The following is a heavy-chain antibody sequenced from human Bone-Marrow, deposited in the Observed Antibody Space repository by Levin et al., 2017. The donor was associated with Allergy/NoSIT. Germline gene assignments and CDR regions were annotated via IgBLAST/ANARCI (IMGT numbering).Heavy chain of an antibody. CDR2: IMPIIGTA. CDR3: TRDRGEWGQFYFDC. CDR1: GGTFSTYT. Sequence: KISCKASGGTFSTYTISWVRQAPGQGLEWMGGIMPIIGTANYAQKFQGRVTINADESTTTAYMELSSLRAEDTAIYYCTRDRGEWGQFYFDCWGQGTLVTVSS. J-gene: IGHJ4*02. D-gene: IGHD1-26*01. V-gene: IGHV1-69*01.